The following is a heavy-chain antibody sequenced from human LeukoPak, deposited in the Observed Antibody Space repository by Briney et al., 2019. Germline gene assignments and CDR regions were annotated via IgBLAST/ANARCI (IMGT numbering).Heavy chain of an antibody. J-gene: IGHJ6*02. CDR1: GFTFSSYW. CDR2: INHNGNVN. Sequence: GGSLRLSCAASGFTFSSYWMNWARQAPGKGLEWVASINHNGNVNYYVDSVKGRFTISRDNAKNSLYLQMSNLRAEDTAVYYCAKKVSVKDYYGMDVWGQGTTVTVSS. CDR3: AKKVSVKDYYGMDV. V-gene: IGHV3-7*03.